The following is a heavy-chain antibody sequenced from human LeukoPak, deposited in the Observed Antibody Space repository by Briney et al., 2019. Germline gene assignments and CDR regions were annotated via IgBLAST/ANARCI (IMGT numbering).Heavy chain of an antibody. CDR1: GFTLSSYA. J-gene: IGHJ4*02. CDR3: ARVGSGRGSGSHFDY. Sequence: GGSLRLSCAASGFTLSSYAMHWVRQAPRKGLEWVSVISYDGSNKYYADSVKGRFTISRDNSKNTLYLQMNSLRAEDTAVYYCARVGSGRGSGSHFDYWGQGTLVTVSS. CDR2: ISYDGSNK. D-gene: IGHD3-10*01. V-gene: IGHV3-30*04.